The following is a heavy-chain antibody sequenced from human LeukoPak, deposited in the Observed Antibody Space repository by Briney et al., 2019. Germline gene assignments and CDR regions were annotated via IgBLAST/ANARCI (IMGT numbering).Heavy chain of an antibody. CDR3: SKRGPNTGWHFFDH. CDR1: GFTYSNYA. CDR2: INEVGDDT. Sequence: GGSLRLSCAVSGFTYSNYAMSWVRQTPARGLEWVSSINEVGDDTNYVDSVRGRFAVSRDNSKNTLYLQLNSLRAEDTALYYCSKRGPNTGWHFFDHWGPGTLVTVS. J-gene: IGHJ5*02. D-gene: IGHD6-19*01. V-gene: IGHV3-23*01.